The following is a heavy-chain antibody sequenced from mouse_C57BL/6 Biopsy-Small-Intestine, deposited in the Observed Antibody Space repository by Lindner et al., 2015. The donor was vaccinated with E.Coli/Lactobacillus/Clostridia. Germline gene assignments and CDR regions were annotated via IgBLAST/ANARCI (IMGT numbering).Heavy chain of an antibody. CDR2: IYPGDGDT. Sequence: VQLQESGAELVKPGASVKLSCKISGYAFSRYWMNWVKQRPGKGLEWIGQIYPGDGDTNYNGKFKGKATLTADKSSSTAYMQLSSLTSEDSAVYFCAREDYGSTYWYFDVWGTGTTVTVSS. CDR3: AREDYGSTYWYFDV. CDR1: GYAFSRYW. D-gene: IGHD1-1*01. J-gene: IGHJ1*03. V-gene: IGHV1-80*01.